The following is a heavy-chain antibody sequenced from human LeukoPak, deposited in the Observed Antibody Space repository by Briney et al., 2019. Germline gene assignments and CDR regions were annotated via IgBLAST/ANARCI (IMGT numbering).Heavy chain of an antibody. CDR1: GFTFSNAW. J-gene: IGHJ3*02. CDR2: IKSKTDGGTT. CDR3: TTDQGLRWTQDAFDI. Sequence: GGSLRLSCAASGFTFSNAWMSWVRQAPGKGLEWVGRIKSKTDGGTTDYAAPVKGRFTISRDDSKNTLYLQMNSLKTEDTAVYYCTTDQGLRWTQDAFDIWGQGTMVTVSS. V-gene: IGHV3-15*01. D-gene: IGHD4-23*01.